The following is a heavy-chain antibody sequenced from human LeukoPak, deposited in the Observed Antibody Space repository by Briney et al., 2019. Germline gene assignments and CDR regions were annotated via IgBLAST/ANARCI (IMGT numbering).Heavy chain of an antibody. V-gene: IGHV4-59*08. J-gene: IGHJ4*02. Sequence: PSQTLCLTCTVSSGSISTYYWTWIPEPPGQGLEWSSYISYSGSTKYTPSLTRRTTISLDTSKNQFSLELRSITAADTAIYYCARQAGMFTTFDFWGQGILVTVSS. CDR2: ISYSGST. D-gene: IGHD3-22*01. CDR1: SGSISTYY. CDR3: ARQAGMFTTFDF.